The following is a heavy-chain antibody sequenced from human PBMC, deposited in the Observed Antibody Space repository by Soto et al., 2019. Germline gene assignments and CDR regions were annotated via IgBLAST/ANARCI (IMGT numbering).Heavy chain of an antibody. CDR3: ARRRPTGYYNY. J-gene: IGHJ4*02. V-gene: IGHV3-11*05. CDR1: GFPFSDYY. D-gene: IGHD3-9*01. CDR2: IRSSSSYT. Sequence: QVQLVESGGDLVKPGGSLRLSCAASGFPFSDYYMSWIRQAPGKGLEWVSSIRSSSSYTNYADSVKGRFTISRDNAKNSLYLQMNSLRAEDTAVYYCARRRPTGYYNYWGQGTLVTVSA.